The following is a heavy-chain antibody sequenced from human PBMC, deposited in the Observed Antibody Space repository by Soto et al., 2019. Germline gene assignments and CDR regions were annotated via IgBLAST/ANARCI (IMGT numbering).Heavy chain of an antibody. Sequence: GGSLRLSCAASGFTFSTYAMAWVRQAPGKGLDWVAAISDNGTNKYYADSVKGRFTISRDNSKNTLYLQMNSLRAEDTAVYYCARGPSFGASGFDYWGQGTLVTVSS. CDR2: ISDNGTNK. J-gene: IGHJ4*02. V-gene: IGHV3-30*03. CDR3: ARGPSFGASGFDY. D-gene: IGHD3-3*01. CDR1: GFTFSTYA.